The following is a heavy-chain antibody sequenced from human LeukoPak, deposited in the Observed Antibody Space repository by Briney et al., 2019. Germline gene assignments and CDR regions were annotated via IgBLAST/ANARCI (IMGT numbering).Heavy chain of an antibody. CDR1: GFTFRSYG. J-gene: IGHJ4*02. Sequence: GRSLRHSCAAPGFTFRSYGMHWGRQALGKGLWWGAVICYDGSIKYYADSVKSRFTISRDNSKNTLYLQMNSLRAEDTAVYYCAKDISGSYSDYFDYWGQGTLVTVSS. CDR2: ICYDGSIK. V-gene: IGHV3-33*06. D-gene: IGHD1-26*01. CDR3: AKDISGSYSDYFDY.